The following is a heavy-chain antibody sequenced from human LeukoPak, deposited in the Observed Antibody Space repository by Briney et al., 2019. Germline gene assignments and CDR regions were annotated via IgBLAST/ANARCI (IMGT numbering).Heavy chain of an antibody. CDR3: AKETWSNSFSDFDL. CDR1: GFAFDEYG. Sequence: GGSLRLSCAGSGFAFDEYGIHWVRQAPGKGLEWLSVTSGNGRATDYADSVKGRFTTSRDNSKSSLYLHINNLRTEDTPLYYCAKETWSNSFSDFDLWGQGTLVTVSS. J-gene: IGHJ4*02. V-gene: IGHV3-43*02. CDR2: TSGNGRAT. D-gene: IGHD3-3*01.